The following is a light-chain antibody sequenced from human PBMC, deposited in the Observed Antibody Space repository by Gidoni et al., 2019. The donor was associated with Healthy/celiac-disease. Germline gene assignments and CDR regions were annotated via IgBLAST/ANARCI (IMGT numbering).Light chain of an antibody. CDR1: SSDVGRYNL. V-gene: IGLV2-23*03. J-gene: IGLJ3*02. CDR2: ECS. CDR3: CSSAGSSTFGSWV. Sequence: QSAMNQPASVSGSPGQAITISCNGTSSDVGRYNLVSWYQQHPGKAPILMIYECSNRPSGGSNRFSVSKSGNTASLTISGLPADYDAVYSCCSSAGSSTFGSWVFGGGPTLTVL.